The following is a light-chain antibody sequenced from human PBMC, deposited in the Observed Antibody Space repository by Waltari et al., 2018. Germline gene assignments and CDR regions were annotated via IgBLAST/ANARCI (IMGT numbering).Light chain of an antibody. CDR1: LYASINKSS. Sequence: LYASINKSSVVWHQQKPGQPPILCIYGASTRQAVVPDRFGGSGSGTDFTLTISSLQAEDVALYYCQQYYSIPWTFGQGTKVEIK. J-gene: IGKJ1*01. CDR2: GAS. CDR3: QQYYSIPWT. V-gene: IGKV4-1*01.